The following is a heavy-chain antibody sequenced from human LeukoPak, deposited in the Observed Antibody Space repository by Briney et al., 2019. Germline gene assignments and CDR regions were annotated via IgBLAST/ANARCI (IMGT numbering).Heavy chain of an antibody. CDR2: IIPIFCTA. CDR3: ASSSWGQWELGSSMHY. Sequence: SVKVSCKASGGTFSSYAISWVRQVPGQGLEWMGGIIPIFCTANYAQKFQGRVTITADKPTSTPHMEVSSLRSEDTAVYYCASSSWGQWELGSSMHYWGQGTLVTVSS. V-gene: IGHV1-69*06. CDR1: GGTFSSYA. J-gene: IGHJ4*02. D-gene: IGHD1-26*01.